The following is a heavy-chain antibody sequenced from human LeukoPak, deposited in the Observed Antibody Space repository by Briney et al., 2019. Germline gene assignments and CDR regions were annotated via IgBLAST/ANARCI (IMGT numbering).Heavy chain of an antibody. CDR2: IHHSGNRFETGST. J-gene: IGHJ1*01. CDR3: ARNASSGFFND. V-gene: IGHV4-38-2*02. D-gene: IGHD6-19*01. Sequence: SETLSLTCTVSGFLINNNNYWGWIRQSPGKGLEWMGSIHHSGNRFETGSTHYNPSFRGRVSVSADPSKNQFSLTLRSVTAADTGVYLCARNASSGFFNDWSQGTLVTVSS. CDR1: GFLINNNNY.